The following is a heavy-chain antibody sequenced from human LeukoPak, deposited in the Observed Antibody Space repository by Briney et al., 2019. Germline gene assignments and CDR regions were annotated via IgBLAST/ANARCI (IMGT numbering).Heavy chain of an antibody. CDR1: GFTFSSYS. V-gene: IGHV3-30*03. CDR2: ISYDGSNK. J-gene: IGHJ4*02. CDR3: ARDPRTLDSIAVAGTDY. D-gene: IGHD6-19*01. Sequence: PGGSLRLSCAASGFTFSSYSMNWVRQAPGKGLEWVAVISYDGSNKYYADSVKGRFTISRDNSKNTLYLQMNSLRAEDTAVYYCARDPRTLDSIAVAGTDYWGQGTLVTVSS.